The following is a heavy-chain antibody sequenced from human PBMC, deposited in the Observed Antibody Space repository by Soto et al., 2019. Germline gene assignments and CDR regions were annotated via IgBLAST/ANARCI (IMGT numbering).Heavy chain of an antibody. CDR3: AGHGSS. J-gene: IGHJ5*02. Sequence: SETLSLTCNVSDVSIINTSYYWCWIRPPPGKGVEWIGTVYFYETTFYNPSLKSRLIISVETSKNQFSLSLTSVSSAYTAFYYCAGHGSSWGQGTLVTVSS. CDR1: DVSIINTSYY. CDR2: VYFYETT. V-gene: IGHV4-39*01.